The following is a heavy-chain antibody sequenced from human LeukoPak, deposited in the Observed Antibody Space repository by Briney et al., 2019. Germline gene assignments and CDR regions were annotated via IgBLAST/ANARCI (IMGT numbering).Heavy chain of an antibody. J-gene: IGHJ4*02. V-gene: IGHV3-30*02. CDR3: AKGSGNGYGSGPFDY. CDR1: GFTFSSYD. D-gene: IGHD3-10*01. Sequence: GGSLRLSCVASGFTFSSYDMHWVRQAPGKGLEWVAFLHYDGNNKYYADSVKGRFTISRDNSKNTVSLQMSSLRAEDTALYYCAKGSGNGYGSGPFDYWGQGTLVTVSS. CDR2: LHYDGNNK.